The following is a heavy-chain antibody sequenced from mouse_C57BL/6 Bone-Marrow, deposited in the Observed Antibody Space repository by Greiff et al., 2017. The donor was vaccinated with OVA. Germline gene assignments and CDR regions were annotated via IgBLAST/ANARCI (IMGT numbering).Heavy chain of an antibody. J-gene: IGHJ4*01. CDR1: GYTFTSYW. D-gene: IGHD1-1*01. V-gene: IGHV1-7*01. CDR3: CVSTSPYYYAMDY. Sequence: QVQLQQSGAELAKPGASVKLSCKASGYTFTSYWMHWVKQRPGQGLEWIGYINPSSGYTKYNQKFKDKATLTADKSSSTAYMQLSSRTYEDSAVYYCCVSTSPYYYAMDYWGQGTSVTVSS. CDR2: INPSSGYT.